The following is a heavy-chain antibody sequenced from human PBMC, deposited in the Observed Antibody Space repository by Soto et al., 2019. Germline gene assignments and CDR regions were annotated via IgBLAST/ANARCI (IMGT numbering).Heavy chain of an antibody. J-gene: IGHJ6*02. CDR3: ARVYGRDYYYGMDV. Sequence: LRLSCAASGFTFSSYEMNWVRQAPGKGLEWVSYISSSGSTIYYADSVKGRFTISRDNAKNSLYLQMNSLRAEDTAVYYCARVYGRDYYYGMDVWGQGTTVTVSS. CDR1: GFTFSSYE. CDR2: ISSSGSTI. D-gene: IGHD4-17*01. V-gene: IGHV3-48*03.